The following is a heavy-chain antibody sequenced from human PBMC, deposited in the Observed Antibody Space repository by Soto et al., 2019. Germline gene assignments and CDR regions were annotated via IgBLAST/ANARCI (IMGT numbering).Heavy chain of an antibody. V-gene: IGHV3-49*04. Sequence: PGGSLRLSCTASGFTFGDYAMGWVRQAPGKGLEWVSFIRSRAYGGTADYAASVKGRFTISRDDSKSIAYLQMNSLKTEDTAVYYCTRPLFAYCGGDCSFDYWGQGTLVTVS. J-gene: IGHJ4*02. D-gene: IGHD2-21*02. CDR2: IRSRAYGGTA. CDR3: TRPLFAYCGGDCSFDY. CDR1: GFTFGDYA.